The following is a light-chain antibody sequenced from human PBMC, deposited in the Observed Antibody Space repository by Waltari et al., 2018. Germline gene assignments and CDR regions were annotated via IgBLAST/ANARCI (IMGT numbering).Light chain of an antibody. V-gene: IGLV1-47*01. Sequence: QSVLTQPPSASGTPGQRVTISCSGSRSNIGSNPGYWFHPLPGTAPKLLIYRNNERPSGVPDRFSDSKSGTSASLAISGLRSDDEADYYCAAWDDSLSGPVFGGGTNLTVL. CDR3: AAWDDSLSGPV. J-gene: IGLJ2*01. CDR2: RNN. CDR1: RSNIGSNP.